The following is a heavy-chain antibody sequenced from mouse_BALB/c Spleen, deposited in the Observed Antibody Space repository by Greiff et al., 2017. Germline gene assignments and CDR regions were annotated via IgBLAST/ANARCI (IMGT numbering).Heavy chain of an antibody. V-gene: IGHV1-15*01. D-gene: IGHD2-1*01. J-gene: IGHJ3*01. CDR2: IDPETGGT. CDR1: GYTFTDYE. Sequence: QVQLQQSGAELVRPGASVTLSCKASGYTFTDYEMHWVKQTPVHGLEWIGAIDPETGGTAYNQKFKGKATLTADKSSSTAYMELRSLTSEDSAVYYCTIPIYYGTPWFAYWGQGTLVTVSA. CDR3: TIPIYYGTPWFAY.